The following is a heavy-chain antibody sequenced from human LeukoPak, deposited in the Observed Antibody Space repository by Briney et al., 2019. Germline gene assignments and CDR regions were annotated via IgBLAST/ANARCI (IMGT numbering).Heavy chain of an antibody. V-gene: IGHV3-30*02. CDR1: GFNLNSYA. D-gene: IGHD6-6*01. J-gene: IGHJ4*02. Sequence: GGSLRLPCAVSGFNLNSYAMHWVRQAPGKGLEWVAVIRHDEANSFYADSVQGRFTISIDTSKKLLYLQMNSLRVEDTAVYYCAKEYTPSSPLGELDSWGQGTLVTVSS. CDR2: IRHDEANS. CDR3: AKEYTPSSPLGELDS.